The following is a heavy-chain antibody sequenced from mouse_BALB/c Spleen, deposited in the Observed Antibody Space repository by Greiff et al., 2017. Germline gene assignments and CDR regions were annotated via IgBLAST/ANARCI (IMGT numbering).Heavy chain of an antibody. D-gene: IGHD2-3*01. CDR2: ISYSGST. Sequence: EVKLVESGPGLVKPSQSLSLTCTVTGYSITSDYAWNWIRQFPGNKLEWMGYISYSGSTSYNPSLKSRISITRDTSKNQFFLQLNSVTTEDTATYYCAREGWLLHFDYWGQGTTLTVSS. CDR1: GYSITSDYA. V-gene: IGHV3-2*02. CDR3: AREGWLLHFDY. J-gene: IGHJ2*01.